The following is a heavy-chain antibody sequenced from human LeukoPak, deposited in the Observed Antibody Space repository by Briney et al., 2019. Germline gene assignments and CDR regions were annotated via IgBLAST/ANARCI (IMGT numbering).Heavy chain of an antibody. J-gene: IGHJ4*02. D-gene: IGHD5-18*01. V-gene: IGHV4-39*01. CDR2: IYYSGTT. CDR1: GGSVSGSSYY. Sequence: SSETLSLTCTVSGGSVSGSSYYWGWIRQPPGKGLEWIGSIYYSGTTYYSPSLKSRVTISVDTSKDQFSLEVSSVTATDTAVYFCARHLGRAYNYALPRLDYWGQGSLVTVSS. CDR3: ARHLGRAYNYALPRLDY.